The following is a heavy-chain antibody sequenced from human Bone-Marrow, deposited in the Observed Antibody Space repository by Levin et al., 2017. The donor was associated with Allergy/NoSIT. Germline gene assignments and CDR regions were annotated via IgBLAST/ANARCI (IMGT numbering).Heavy chain of an antibody. CDR2: VYYSGST. V-gene: IGHV4-59*08. CDR3: ARHAGPIHLWLMDY. D-gene: IGHD5-18*01. CDR1: GGSISTYY. J-gene: IGHJ4*02. Sequence: SSQTLSLTCTVSGGSISTYYWSWIRQPPGKGLEWIGYVYYSGSTNYNPSLKSRVTMSVDTSKNHFSLKLSSVTAADTALYYCARHAGPIHLWLMDYWGQGTLVTVSS.